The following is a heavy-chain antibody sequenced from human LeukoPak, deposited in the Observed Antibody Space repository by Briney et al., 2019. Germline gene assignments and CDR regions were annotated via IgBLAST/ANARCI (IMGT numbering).Heavy chain of an antibody. CDR2: IYSGGST. V-gene: IGHV3-66*01. Sequence: GGSLRLSCAASGFTVSSNYMSWVRQAPGKGLEWVSVIYSGGSTYYADSVKGRFTISKDNSKNTLYLQMNSLRAEDTAVYYCARERPNWFDPWGQGTLVTVSS. D-gene: IGHD6-6*01. CDR3: ARERPNWFDP. J-gene: IGHJ5*02. CDR1: GFTVSSNY.